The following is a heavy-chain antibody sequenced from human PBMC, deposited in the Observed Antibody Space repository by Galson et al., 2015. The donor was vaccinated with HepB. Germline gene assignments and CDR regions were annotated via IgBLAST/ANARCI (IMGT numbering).Heavy chain of an antibody. CDR3: AKDLMGEWLVQGY. Sequence: SLRLSCAASGFTFSSYAMSWVRQAPGKGLEWVSAISGSGGSTYYADSVKGRFTISRDNSKNTLYLQMNSLRAEDTAVYYCAKDLMGEWLVQGYWGQGTLVTVSS. J-gene: IGHJ4*02. CDR2: ISGSGGST. CDR1: GFTFSSYA. D-gene: IGHD6-19*01. V-gene: IGHV3-23*01.